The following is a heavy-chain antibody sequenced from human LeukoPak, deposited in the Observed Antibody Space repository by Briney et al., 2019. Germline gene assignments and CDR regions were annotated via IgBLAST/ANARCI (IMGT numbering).Heavy chain of an antibody. D-gene: IGHD3-10*01. J-gene: IGHJ3*02. CDR3: ASRSGSFSDALDI. Sequence: VKPPEALSLICTVSGGSIRSYYWGWIRQPPGKGLEWIGYIHYSESTKYNPSLKSRVTMSVDTSKNQFSLKLSSVTAADTAVYYCASRSGSFSDALDIWGQGTLVTVSS. V-gene: IGHV4-59*08. CDR1: GGSIRSYY. CDR2: IHYSEST.